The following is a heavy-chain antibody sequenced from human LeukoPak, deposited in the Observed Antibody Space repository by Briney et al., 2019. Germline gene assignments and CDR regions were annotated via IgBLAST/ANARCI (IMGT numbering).Heavy chain of an antibody. V-gene: IGHV3-33*06. Sequence: GGSLRLSCAASGFTFSSYGMHWVRQAPGKGLEWVAVIWYDGSNKYYADSVKGRFTISRDNSKNTLYLQMNSLRAEDTAVHYCAKERGYDSWSGSQDYWGQGTLVTVSS. CDR2: IWYDGSNK. J-gene: IGHJ4*02. D-gene: IGHD3-3*01. CDR1: GFTFSSYG. CDR3: AKERGYDSWSGSQDY.